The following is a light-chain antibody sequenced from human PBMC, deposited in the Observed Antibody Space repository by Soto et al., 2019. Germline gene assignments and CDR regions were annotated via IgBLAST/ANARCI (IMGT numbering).Light chain of an antibody. V-gene: IGLV2-14*01. CDR1: SSDVGGYNY. J-gene: IGLJ1*01. Sequence: QSVLTQPASVSGSPGQSITISCTGTSSDVGGYNYVSWYQQHPGKAPKLMIYEVTSRPSGVSYRFSGSKSGNSASLTISGLQAEDEADYYCRSYARSSPSVFRGGPNVTVL. CDR2: EVT. CDR3: RSYARSSPSV.